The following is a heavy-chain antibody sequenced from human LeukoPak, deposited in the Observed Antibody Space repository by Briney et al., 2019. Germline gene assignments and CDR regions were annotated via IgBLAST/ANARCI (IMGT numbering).Heavy chain of an antibody. Sequence: GESLKISCKGSGYSFTNYWIGWVRQMPGKGLDWMGFIYPGDSETKYSPSFQGQVTFSADKSINTAYLQWSSLKASDTAMYYCARRIFGVITPFDYWGQGTLVTVSS. V-gene: IGHV5-51*01. CDR1: GYSFTNYW. D-gene: IGHD3-3*01. CDR3: ARRIFGVITPFDY. CDR2: IYPGDSET. J-gene: IGHJ4*02.